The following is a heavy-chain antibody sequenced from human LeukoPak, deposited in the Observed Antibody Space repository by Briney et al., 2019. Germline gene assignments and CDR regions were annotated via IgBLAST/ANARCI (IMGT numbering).Heavy chain of an antibody. V-gene: IGHV4-38-2*02. CDR2: ISHSGST. Sequence: PSETLSLTCSVTDYPINSGYFWGWIRQPPQKGLEWIATISHSGSTYFNQSLKSRVTISVDTSKNQFFLKLTSVTAADTAVYYCARDPTTVVTLPYYFDFWGQGTLVTVSS. CDR1: DYPINSGYF. J-gene: IGHJ4*02. D-gene: IGHD4-23*01. CDR3: ARDPTTVVTLPYYFDF.